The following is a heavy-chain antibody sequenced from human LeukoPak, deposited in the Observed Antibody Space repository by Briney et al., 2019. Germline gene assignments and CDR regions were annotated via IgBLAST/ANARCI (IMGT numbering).Heavy chain of an antibody. J-gene: IGHJ4*02. Sequence: SETLSLTCTVSGGSISSGTYYWSWIRQPAGKGLEWIGRIYTSGSTNYNPSLKSRVTISVDTSKNQFSLKLSSVTATDTAVYYCAREYRGYSYGPYFDYWGQGTLVTVSS. CDR1: GGSISSGTYY. D-gene: IGHD5-18*01. V-gene: IGHV4-61*02. CDR2: IYTSGST. CDR3: AREYRGYSYGPYFDY.